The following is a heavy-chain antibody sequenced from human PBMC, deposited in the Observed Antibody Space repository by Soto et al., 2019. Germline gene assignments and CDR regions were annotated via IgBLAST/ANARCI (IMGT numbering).Heavy chain of an antibody. J-gene: IGHJ2*01. CDR3: ARWRGVAAPMRSRYFDL. CDR1: GFTFSSYG. Sequence: QVQLVESGGGVVQPGRSLRLSCAASGFTFSSYGMHWVRQAPGQGLEWVAVIWYDGSNKYYADSVKGRFTISRDNSKNTLYLQMNSLRAEDTAVYYCARWRGVAAPMRSRYFDLWGRGTLVTVSS. D-gene: IGHD2-15*01. CDR2: IWYDGSNK. V-gene: IGHV3-33*01.